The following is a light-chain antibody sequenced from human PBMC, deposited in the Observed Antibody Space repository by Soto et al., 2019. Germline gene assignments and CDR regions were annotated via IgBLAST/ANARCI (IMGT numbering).Light chain of an antibody. CDR1: QDIRSA. V-gene: IGKV1-6*01. Sequence: AIQLTQSPSSLSASVGDRVTITCLSSQDIRSALGWYQQKPGKVPKLLIYAASTLQSGVPSRFSGSGSGTDFTLTISSLQPEDFATYYCLLDFSYFWAFGQGTKVDIK. CDR3: LLDFSYFWA. CDR2: AAS. J-gene: IGKJ1*01.